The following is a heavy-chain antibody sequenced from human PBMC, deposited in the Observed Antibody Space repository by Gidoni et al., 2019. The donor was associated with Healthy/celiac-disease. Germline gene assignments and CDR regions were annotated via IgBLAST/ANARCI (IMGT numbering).Heavy chain of an antibody. J-gene: IGHJ4*02. D-gene: IGHD5-12*01. CDR3: AIGGDGYNTSPV. Sequence: QVQLQESGPGLVKPSQTLSLTCTVSGGSISIGGYYWSWISQHPGKGLEWIGYIYYSGSTYYNPSLKSRVTISVDTSKNQFSLKLSSVTAADTAVYYCAIGGDGYNTSPVWGQGTLVTVSS. CDR1: GGSISIGGYY. CDR2: IYYSGST. V-gene: IGHV4-31*03.